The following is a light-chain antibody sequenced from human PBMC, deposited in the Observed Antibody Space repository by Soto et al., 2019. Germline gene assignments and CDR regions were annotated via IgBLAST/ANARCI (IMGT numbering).Light chain of an antibody. CDR2: DTS. J-gene: IGKJ5*01. CDR3: QQYGTSEII. V-gene: IGKV3-20*01. Sequence: EIVLTQSPGTLSLSPGERATLSCRASQTLSNSFIAWYQQKPGQAPGLLIYDTSSRATGVPDRYSASGSGTDFTLTISRLEPEDFAVFFCQQYGTSEIIFGQGTRLEIK. CDR1: QTLSNSF.